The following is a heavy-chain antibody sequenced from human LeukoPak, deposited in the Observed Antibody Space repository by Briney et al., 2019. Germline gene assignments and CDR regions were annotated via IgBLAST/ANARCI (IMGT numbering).Heavy chain of an antibody. CDR2: MYYSHIT. CDR1: CAFISMRCYG. Sequence: SQSLSLTCTVSCAFISMRCYGSTWIREHRWNGLEWFGYMYYSHITYYNPSLKIRLTMSVDTSKNQYSLKLSSVTATDTAVYYCARVRYKAHEPSGYYFDYWGQGTLVTVSS. J-gene: IGHJ4*02. CDR3: ARVRYKAHEPSGYYFDY. V-gene: IGHV4-31*03. D-gene: IGHD5-24*01.